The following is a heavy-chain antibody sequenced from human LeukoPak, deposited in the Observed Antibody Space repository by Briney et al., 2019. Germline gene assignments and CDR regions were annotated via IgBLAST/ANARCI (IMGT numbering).Heavy chain of an antibody. CDR3: ASAYSSSWYQYFQH. D-gene: IGHD6-13*01. Sequence: GESLKISCKGSGYSFTSSWIGWVRQMPGKGLEWMGIIYPGDSDTRYSPSFQGQVTISADKSISTAYLQWGSLKASDTAMYYCASAYSSSWYQYFQHWGQGTLVTVSS. CDR2: IYPGDSDT. CDR1: GYSFTSSW. J-gene: IGHJ1*01. V-gene: IGHV5-51*01.